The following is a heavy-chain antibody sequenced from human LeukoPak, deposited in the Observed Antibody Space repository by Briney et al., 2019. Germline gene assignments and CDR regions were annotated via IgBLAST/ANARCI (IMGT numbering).Heavy chain of an antibody. D-gene: IGHD4-17*01. CDR1: GFTFSSYA. CDR3: AKDRSATVTRFYFDY. Sequence: PRGSLRLSCAASGFTFSSYAMSWVRQAPGKGLEWVSAISGIGGSTYYADSVKGRFTISRDNSKNTLYLQMNSLRAEDTAVYYCAKDRSATVTRFYFDYWGQGTLVTVYS. V-gene: IGHV3-23*01. J-gene: IGHJ4*02. CDR2: ISGIGGST.